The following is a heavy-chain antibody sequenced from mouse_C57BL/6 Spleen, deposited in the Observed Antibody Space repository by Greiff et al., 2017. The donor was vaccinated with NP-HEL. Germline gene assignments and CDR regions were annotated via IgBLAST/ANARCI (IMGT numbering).Heavy chain of an antibody. D-gene: IGHD1-1*01. CDR1: GFNIKNTY. Sequence: EVQLQQSVAELVRPGASVKLSCTASGFNIKNTYMHWVKQRPEQGLEWIGRIDPANGNTKYAPKFQGKATITADTSSNTAYLQLSSLTSEDTAIYYCASSLVSSYYGSSYGYFDVWGTGTTVTVSS. CDR3: ASSLVSSYYGSSYGYFDV. CDR2: IDPANGNT. V-gene: IGHV14-3*01. J-gene: IGHJ1*03.